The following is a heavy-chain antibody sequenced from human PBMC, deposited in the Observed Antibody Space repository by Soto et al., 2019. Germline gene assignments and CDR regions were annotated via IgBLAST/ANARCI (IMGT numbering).Heavy chain of an antibody. Sequence: PVGSLRLSCVGSGFTFSSFEMNWVRQTPGKGLEWLSYIGRSGETIYYADSVKGRFTISRDNAKSSLFLQMTGLRDEDTGIYYCARDSRGGAARRPTFYYWGRGTLVTVSS. CDR1: GFTFSSFE. CDR3: ARDSRGGAARRPTFYY. V-gene: IGHV3-48*03. CDR2: IGRSGETI. J-gene: IGHJ4*02. D-gene: IGHD6-6*01.